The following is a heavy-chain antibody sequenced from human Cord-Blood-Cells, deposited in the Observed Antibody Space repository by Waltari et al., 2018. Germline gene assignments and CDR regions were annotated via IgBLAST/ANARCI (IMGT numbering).Heavy chain of an antibody. D-gene: IGHD3-10*01. V-gene: IGHV4-34*01. CDR2: INHSGST. Sequence: QLQLQQRGAARLKPPSTRSLTCALYGGSFSGYYWSWIRQPPGKGLEWIGEINHSGSTNYNPSLKSRVTISVDTSKNQFSLKLSSVTAADTAVYYCARGIQSYGSGSYYNYWGQGTLVTVSS. CDR1: GGSFSGYY. CDR3: ARGIQSYGSGSYYNY. J-gene: IGHJ4*02.